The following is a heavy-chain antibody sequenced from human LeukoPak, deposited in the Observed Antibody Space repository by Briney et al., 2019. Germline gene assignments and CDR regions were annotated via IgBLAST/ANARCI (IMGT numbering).Heavy chain of an antibody. CDR2: FDPEDGET. CDR1: GYTLTELS. V-gene: IGHV1-24*01. CDR3: ATSPLGYSYGKNFDY. Sequence: ASVKVSCKVSGYTLTELSMQWVRQAPGKGLEWMGGFDPEDGETIYAQKFQGRVTMTEDTSTDTAYMELSSLRSEDTAVYYCATSPLGYSYGKNFDYWGQGTLATVSS. D-gene: IGHD5-18*01. J-gene: IGHJ4*02.